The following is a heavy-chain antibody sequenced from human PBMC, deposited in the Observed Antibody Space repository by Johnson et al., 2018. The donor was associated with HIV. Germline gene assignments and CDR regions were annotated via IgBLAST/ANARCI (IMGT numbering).Heavy chain of an antibody. V-gene: IGHV3-20*04. J-gene: IGHJ3*02. D-gene: IGHD3-10*01. Sequence: VQLVESGGGVVQPGRSLRLSCAASGFTFSSYAMHWVRQVPGKGLEWVSGINWNGGSTGYADSVKGRFTISRDNAKNSLYRQMNSLRAEDTALYYCARAAAPYYYGSGSYYFDTFDIWGQGTMVTVSS. CDR1: GFTFSSYA. CDR3: ARAAAPYYYGSGSYYFDTFDI. CDR2: INWNGGST.